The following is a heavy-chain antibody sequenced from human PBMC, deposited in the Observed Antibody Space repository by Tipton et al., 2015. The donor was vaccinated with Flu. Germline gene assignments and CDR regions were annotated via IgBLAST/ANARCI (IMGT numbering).Heavy chain of an antibody. V-gene: IGHV3-11*06. J-gene: IGHJ4*02. Sequence: SLRLSCAGSGFTFSDSYMSWIRQPPGKGLEWVSYISSSSNYIYYADSVKGRFTVSRDNAKNSLYLQMNSLSAEDTAVYYCARIPQNWGRYFDYWGQGTLVTVSS. CDR1: GFTFSDSY. D-gene: IGHD7-27*01. CDR3: ARIPQNWGRYFDY. CDR2: ISSSSNYI.